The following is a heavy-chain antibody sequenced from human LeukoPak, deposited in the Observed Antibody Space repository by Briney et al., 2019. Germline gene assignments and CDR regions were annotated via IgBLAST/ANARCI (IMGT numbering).Heavy chain of an antibody. D-gene: IGHD5-12*01. CDR3: AKEGLRFFDF. CDR1: GFTFSSTG. V-gene: IGHV3-30*18. CDR2: ISYDGSSK. J-gene: IGHJ4*02. Sequence: GGSLRLSCTASGFTFSSTGMHWVRQAPGKGLDWVASISYDGSSKKYVDSVKGRFTISRDNSERTLYLQMNSLRSEDTAVYYCAKEGLRFFDFWGQGTLVTVSS.